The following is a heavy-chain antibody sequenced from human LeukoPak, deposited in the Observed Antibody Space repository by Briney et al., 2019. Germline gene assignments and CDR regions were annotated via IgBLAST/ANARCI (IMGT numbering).Heavy chain of an antibody. CDR1: GGSISSSSYY. CDR2: IYYSGST. Sequence: SETLSLTCTVSGGSISSSSYYWGWIRQPPGKGLEWIGYIYYSGSTNYNPSLKSRVTISVDMSKNQFSLKLSSVTAADTAVYYCARSYYYYMDVWGKGTTVTISS. V-gene: IGHV4-61*05. J-gene: IGHJ6*03. CDR3: ARSYYYYMDV.